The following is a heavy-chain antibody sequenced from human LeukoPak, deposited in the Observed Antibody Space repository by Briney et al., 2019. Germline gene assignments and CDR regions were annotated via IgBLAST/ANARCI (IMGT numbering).Heavy chain of an antibody. CDR2: ISSSGSTI. D-gene: IGHD3-10*01. Sequence: GGSLRLSCAASGFTLSSYEMNWVRQAPGKGLEWVSYISSSGSTIYYADSVKGRFTISRDNAKNSLYLQMNSLRAEDTAVYYCASDQITSGYYYYYYYMDVWGKGTTVTVSS. V-gene: IGHV3-48*03. CDR3: ASDQITSGYYYYYYYMDV. CDR1: GFTLSSYE. J-gene: IGHJ6*03.